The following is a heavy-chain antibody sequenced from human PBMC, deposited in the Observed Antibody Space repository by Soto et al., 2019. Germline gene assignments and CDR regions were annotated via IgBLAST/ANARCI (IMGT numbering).Heavy chain of an antibody. V-gene: IGHV4-59*01. J-gene: IGHJ4*02. D-gene: IGHD1-26*01. CDR3: AGTKGADFANFDY. CDR2: MSYTGSS. CDR1: GDSIRSYL. Sequence: QVQLQESGPGLVKPSETLSLTCTVSGDSIRSYLWTWIRQSPGKGLEWIGVMSYTGSSNYNPSLKSRVTMSVDTSKNQYSLRVRSVTAADTALYYCAGTKGADFANFDYWGQGTLVTVSS.